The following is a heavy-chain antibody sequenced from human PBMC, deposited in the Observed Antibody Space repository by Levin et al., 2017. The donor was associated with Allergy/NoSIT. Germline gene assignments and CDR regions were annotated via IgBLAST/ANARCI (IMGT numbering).Heavy chain of an antibody. CDR3: ARNSDYGDYWALGF. J-gene: IGHJ4*02. CDR1: GFTFMNYG. CDR2: IWYDGSNQ. D-gene: IGHD4-17*01. V-gene: IGHV3-33*01. Sequence: GESLKISCAASGFTFMNYGMHWVRQAPGKGLEWVAVIWYDGSNQYYTDSVKGRFTISRDNSKNTLYLQLNSLRVEDTAVYYCARNSDYGDYWALGFWGQGTLVTVSS.